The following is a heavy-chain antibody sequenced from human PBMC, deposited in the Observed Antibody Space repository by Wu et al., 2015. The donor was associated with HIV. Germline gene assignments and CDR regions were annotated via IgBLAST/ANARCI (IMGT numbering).Heavy chain of an antibody. D-gene: IGHD6-13*01. V-gene: IGHV1-8*01. CDR1: GYTFTSYD. J-gene: IGHJ3*02. CDR3: ARDAPLIIAAAGSDAFDI. Sequence: QVQLVQSGAEVKKPGASVKVSCKASGYTFTSYDINWVRQATGQGLEWMGWMNPNSGNTGYAQKFQGRVTMTRNTSISTAYMELSSLRSEDTAVYYCARDAPLIIAAAGSDAFDIWGQGTMVTVSS. CDR2: MNPNSGNT.